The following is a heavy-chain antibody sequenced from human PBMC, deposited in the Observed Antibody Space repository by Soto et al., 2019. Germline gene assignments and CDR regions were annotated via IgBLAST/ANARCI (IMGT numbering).Heavy chain of an antibody. CDR1: GYTFTNFG. CDR2: ISAYTDTP. Sequence: RASVKVSCKASGYTFTNFGVTWVRRAPGQGLEWMLSISAYTDTPNYAQKFQGRVTMTIDTSTSTVYMELSSLISDDTAVYYCARVRGVGSEYFFDYWDQVALVTVAS. J-gene: IGHJ4*01. CDR3: ARVRGVGSEYFFDY. V-gene: IGHV1-18*01. D-gene: IGHD2-15*01.